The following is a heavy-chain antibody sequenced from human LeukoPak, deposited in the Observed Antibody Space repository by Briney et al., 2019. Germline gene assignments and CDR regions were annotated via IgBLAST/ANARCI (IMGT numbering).Heavy chain of an antibody. CDR3: AKIITRYCSSTSCSVDY. Sequence: GGSLRLSCAASGFTFSSYAMRWVRQAPGKGLEWVSAISGSGGSTYYADSVKGRFTISRDNSKNTLYMQMNSLRAEDTAVYYCAKIITRYCSSTSCSVDYWGQGTLVTVSS. V-gene: IGHV3-23*01. D-gene: IGHD2-2*01. J-gene: IGHJ4*02. CDR2: ISGSGGST. CDR1: GFTFSSYA.